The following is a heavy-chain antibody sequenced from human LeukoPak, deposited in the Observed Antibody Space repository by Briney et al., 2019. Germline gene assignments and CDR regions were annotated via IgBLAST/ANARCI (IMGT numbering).Heavy chain of an antibody. D-gene: IGHD4-17*01. Sequence: PSETLSLTCAVSGYSISSGYYWGWIRQPPGKGLEWIGSIYHSGSTYYNPSLKSRVTISVDTSKNQFSLKLSSVTAADTAVYYCARHNAAAVTRYYFDYWGQGTLVTVSS. CDR1: GYSISSGYY. J-gene: IGHJ4*02. CDR2: IYHSGST. CDR3: ARHNAAAVTRYYFDY. V-gene: IGHV4-38-2*01.